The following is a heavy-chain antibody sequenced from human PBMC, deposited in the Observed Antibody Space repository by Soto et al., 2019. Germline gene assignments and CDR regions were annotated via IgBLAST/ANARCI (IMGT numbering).Heavy chain of an antibody. Sequence: SGPTLVNPTQTLTLTCTFSGFSLSTSEVGVGWIRQPPGKALEWLALIYWDGDKRYSPSLKNRLTIIKDTSKNQVVLTLTNMAPVDTATYFCARRFTVVTVGYFGYWGQETLVSASS. V-gene: IGHV2-5*02. CDR1: GFSLSTSEVG. D-gene: IGHD2-21*02. CDR2: IYWDGDK. J-gene: IGHJ4*02. CDR3: ARRFTVVTVGYFGY.